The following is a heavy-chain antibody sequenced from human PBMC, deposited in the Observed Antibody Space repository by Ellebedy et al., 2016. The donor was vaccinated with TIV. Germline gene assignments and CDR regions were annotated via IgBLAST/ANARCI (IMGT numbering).Heavy chain of an antibody. J-gene: IGHJ4*02. D-gene: IGHD2-15*01. CDR3: ATVLRLPYCSGGSCYSADY. CDR2: IIPIFGTA. Sequence: SVKVSCXASGGTFSSYAISWVRQAPGQGLEWMGGIIPIFGTANYAQKFQGRVTITADKSTSTAYMELSSLRSEDTAVYYCATVLRLPYCSGGSCYSADYWGQGTLVTVSS. V-gene: IGHV1-69*06. CDR1: GGTFSSYA.